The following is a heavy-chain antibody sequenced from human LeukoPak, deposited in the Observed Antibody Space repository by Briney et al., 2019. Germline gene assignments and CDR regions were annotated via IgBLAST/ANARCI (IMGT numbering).Heavy chain of an antibody. CDR3: AKDRAPWIQLWWDFDY. D-gene: IGHD5-18*01. J-gene: IGHJ4*02. CDR2: ISGSGGNT. CDR1: GFTFSSYA. Sequence: GGSLRLSCAASGFTFSSYAMTWVRQAPGKGLEWVSGISGSGGNTYYADSVRGRLSISRDNSKNTLYLQMNSLRAEDTAVYYCAKDRAPWIQLWWDFDYWGQGTLVTVSS. V-gene: IGHV3-23*01.